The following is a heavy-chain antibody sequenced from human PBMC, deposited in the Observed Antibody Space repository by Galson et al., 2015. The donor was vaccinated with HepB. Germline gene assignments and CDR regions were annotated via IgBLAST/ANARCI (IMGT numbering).Heavy chain of an antibody. J-gene: IGHJ2*01. V-gene: IGHV3-48*04. D-gene: IGHD2-15*01. Sequence: SLRLSCAASGFTFSSYSMNWVRQAPGKGLEWVSYISSGSSTIYYADSVKGRFTISRDNAKNSLYLQMNSLRAADTAVYYCARSSLNLGYCSGGSCLRGNFDLWGRGTLVTVSS. CDR3: ARSSLNLGYCSGGSCLRGNFDL. CDR2: ISSGSSTI. CDR1: GFTFSSYS.